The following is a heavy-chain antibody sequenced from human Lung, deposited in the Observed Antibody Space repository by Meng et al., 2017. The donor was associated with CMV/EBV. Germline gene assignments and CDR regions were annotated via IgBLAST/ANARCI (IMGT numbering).Heavy chain of an antibody. Sequence: SXTLSLXCAVYGGSFSGYYWSWIRQPPGKGLEWIGEINHSGSTNYNPSLKSRVTISVDTSKNQFSLKLSSVTAADTAVYYCARARVVPAYYYGMDFWGQGTXVTVSS. D-gene: IGHD2-2*01. J-gene: IGHJ6*02. CDR1: GGSFSGYY. V-gene: IGHV4-34*01. CDR3: ARARVVPAYYYGMDF. CDR2: INHSGST.